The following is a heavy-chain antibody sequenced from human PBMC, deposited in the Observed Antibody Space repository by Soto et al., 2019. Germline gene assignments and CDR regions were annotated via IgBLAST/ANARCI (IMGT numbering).Heavy chain of an antibody. D-gene: IGHD3-16*01. J-gene: IGHJ4*02. V-gene: IGHV5-10-1*01. Sequence: ESLKISCKGSGYSFAGYWITWVRQKPGKGLEWMGRIDPSDSQTYYSPSFRGHVTISVTKSITTVFLQWSSLRASDTAMYYCQRQIYGVYTGPNFKYYFDSWGKGTPVTVAS. CDR3: QRQIYGVYTGPNFKYYFDS. CDR2: IDPSDSQT. CDR1: GYSFAGYW.